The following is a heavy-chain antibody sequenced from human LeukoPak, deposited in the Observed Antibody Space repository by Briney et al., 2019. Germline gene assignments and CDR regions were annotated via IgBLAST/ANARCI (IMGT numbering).Heavy chain of an antibody. CDR1: GFTVSSNY. Sequence: GGSLRLSCAASGFTVSSNYMSWVRQAPGEGLEWVSVIYSGGSTYYADSVKGRFTISRDNSKNTLYLQMNSLRAEDTAVYYCARAGYYDSSGYLGLFDYWGQGTLVTVSS. V-gene: IGHV3-66*01. D-gene: IGHD3-22*01. J-gene: IGHJ4*02. CDR2: IYSGGST. CDR3: ARAGYYDSSGYLGLFDY.